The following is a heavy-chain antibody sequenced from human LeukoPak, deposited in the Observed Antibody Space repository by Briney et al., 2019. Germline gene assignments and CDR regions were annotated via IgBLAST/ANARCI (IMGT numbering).Heavy chain of an antibody. CDR1: GGSISSGSYY. D-gene: IGHD2-15*01. J-gene: IGHJ4*02. CDR2: IYTSGST. V-gene: IGHV4-61*02. Sequence: SQTLSLTCTVSGGSISSGSYYWSWIRQPAGKGLEWSGRIYTSGSTNYNPSLKSRVTISVDASKNQFSLKLSSVTAADTAVYYCARGPICSGGSCYKMLDYWGQGTLVTVSS. CDR3: ARGPICSGGSCYKMLDY.